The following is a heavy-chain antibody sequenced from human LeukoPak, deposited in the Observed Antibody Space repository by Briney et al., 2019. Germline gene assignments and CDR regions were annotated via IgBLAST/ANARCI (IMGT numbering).Heavy chain of an antibody. CDR3: AREGDYGSSWLFGLETTSRYFDY. J-gene: IGHJ4*02. V-gene: IGHV1-69*13. CDR2: IIPIFGTA. Sequence: GASVKVSCKASGGTFSSYAISWVRQAPGQGLEWMGGIIPIFGTANYAQKFQGRVTITADESTSTAYMELSSLRSEDTAVYYCAREGDYGSSWLFGLETTSRYFDYWGQGTLVTVSS. D-gene: IGHD6-13*01. CDR1: GGTFSSYA.